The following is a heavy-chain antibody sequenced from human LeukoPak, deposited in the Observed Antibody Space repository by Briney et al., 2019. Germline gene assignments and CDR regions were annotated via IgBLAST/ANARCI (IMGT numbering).Heavy chain of an antibody. D-gene: IGHD2-2*01. Sequence: ASVKVSCKASGYTFTSYGISWVRQAPGQGLEWMGWISAYNGNTNYAQKLQGRVTMTTDTSTSTAYMELRSLRSDDTAVYYCARPLIGCSSTSCTWGGWFDHWGQGTLVTVSS. V-gene: IGHV1-18*01. CDR2: ISAYNGNT. CDR1: GYTFTSYG. J-gene: IGHJ5*02. CDR3: ARPLIGCSSTSCTWGGWFDH.